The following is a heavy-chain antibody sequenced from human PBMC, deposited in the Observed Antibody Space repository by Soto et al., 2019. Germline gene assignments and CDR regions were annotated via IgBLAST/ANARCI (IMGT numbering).Heavy chain of an antibody. CDR1: RWAFSSYA. CDR2: ISGSGGST. J-gene: IGHJ6*02. CDR3: ARREVPASLYGMDV. V-gene: IGHV3-23*01. Sequence: PGGSLRRSCSASRWAFSSYAISWVRQAPGKGPERDPAISGSGGSTFYAESVYGRCTLSRCNTTNRRYLQMNSLRSKDTAVYHCARREVPASLYGMDVCHQVPTIAVSS.